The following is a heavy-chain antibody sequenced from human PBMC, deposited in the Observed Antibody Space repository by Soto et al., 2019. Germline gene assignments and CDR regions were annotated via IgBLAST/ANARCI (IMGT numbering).Heavy chain of an antibody. D-gene: IGHD3-3*02. Sequence: PGEYLKISCNGSGYSFTSYWIAWVRQMPGKGLECMGIIFPGVSDTKYRPSFQGQVTFSADKSINTSYLQWSRPKASDTAMYFCARPAGFRGISPLDYGGQGALVTVSS. CDR1: GYSFTSYW. V-gene: IGHV5-51*01. CDR3: ARPAGFRGISPLDY. J-gene: IGHJ4*02. CDR2: IFPGVSDT.